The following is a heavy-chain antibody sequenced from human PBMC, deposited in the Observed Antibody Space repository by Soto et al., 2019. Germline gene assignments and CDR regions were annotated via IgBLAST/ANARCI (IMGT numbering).Heavy chain of an antibody. CDR2: ISSNGGST. CDR3: VYYYDSSGYNWDYYYGMDV. V-gene: IGHV3-64D*06. Sequence: GGSLRLSCSSSGFTFSSYAMHWVRQAPGKGLEYVSAISSNGGSTYYADSVKGRFTISRDNSKNTLYLQMSSLRAEDTAVYYCVYYYDSSGYNWDYYYGMDVWGQGTTVTVSS. D-gene: IGHD3-22*01. J-gene: IGHJ6*02. CDR1: GFTFSSYA.